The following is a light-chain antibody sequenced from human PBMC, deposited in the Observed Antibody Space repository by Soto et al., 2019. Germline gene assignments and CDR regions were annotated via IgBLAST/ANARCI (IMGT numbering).Light chain of an antibody. CDR2: GSS. CDR3: QQYNSWPLT. Sequence: EIVMTQSPATLSMSPGERATLSCRASQSVYSNLAWYQQKPGQTPRLLIYGSSTRATGIPARFSGGGSGTEFTLPISSLQSEDFAVYYCQQYNSWPLTFGGGTKVEIK. V-gene: IGKV3-15*01. J-gene: IGKJ4*01. CDR1: QSVYSN.